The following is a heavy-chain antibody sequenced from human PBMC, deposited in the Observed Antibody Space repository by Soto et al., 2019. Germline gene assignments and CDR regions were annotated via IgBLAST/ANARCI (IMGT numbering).Heavy chain of an antibody. CDR1: GFPFDAYI. Sequence: PGGSLRLSCAASGFPFDAYIMNWVRQAPGKGLEWVSSINPRGLTKFYADSVRGRFTISRDDASSSLFLQMNNLRAEDTAVYYCATWYGNLCFGLAVWGKGATVTVSS. D-gene: IGHD6-13*01. CDR2: INPRGLTK. CDR3: ATWYGNLCFGLAV. J-gene: IGHJ6*04. V-gene: IGHV3-48*01.